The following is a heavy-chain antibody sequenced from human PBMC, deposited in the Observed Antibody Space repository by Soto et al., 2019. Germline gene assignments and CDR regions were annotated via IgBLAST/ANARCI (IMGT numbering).Heavy chain of an antibody. CDR1: NYTFSGYA. Sequence: QVHLEQSGGEVKKPGASVKVSCKASNYTFSGYAISWVRQAPGQGLEWMGWISGYNGHTTYAPKFQGRLTMTTDTSTTTAYMVLRSLGSDDTAIYYCARLLQYFAPDYWGQGTLVTVSS. CDR3: ARLLQYFAPDY. J-gene: IGHJ4*02. V-gene: IGHV1-18*01. CDR2: ISGYNGHT. D-gene: IGHD1-26*01.